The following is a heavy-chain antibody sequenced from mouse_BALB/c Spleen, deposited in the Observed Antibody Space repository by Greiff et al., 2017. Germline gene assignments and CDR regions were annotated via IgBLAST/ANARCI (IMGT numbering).Heavy chain of an antibody. CDR3: ARDRYDDGFAY. D-gene: IGHD2-14*01. V-gene: IGHV1-54*03. J-gene: IGHJ3*01. CDR1: GYAFTNYL. Sequence: VQLQQSGAELVRPGTSVKVSCKASGYAFTNYLIEWVKQRPGQGLEWIGVINPGSGGTNYNEKFKGKATLTADKSSSTAYMQLSSLTSDDSAVYFCARDRYDDGFAYWGQGTLVTVSA. CDR2: INPGSGGT.